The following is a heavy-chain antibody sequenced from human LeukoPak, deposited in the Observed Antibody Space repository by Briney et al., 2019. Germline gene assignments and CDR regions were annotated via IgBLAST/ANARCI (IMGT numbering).Heavy chain of an antibody. Sequence: SETLSLTCTVSGGAISSSCCSWGWIRQPPGKGLEWIGSAHYSGSTYYNPSLKSRVTISVDTSKNQFSLKLSSVTAADTAVYYCARLTGTYYYYYMDVWGKGTTVTVSS. CDR1: GGAISSSCCS. CDR2: AHYSGST. CDR3: ARLTGTYYYYYMDV. D-gene: IGHD1-7*01. J-gene: IGHJ6*03. V-gene: IGHV4-39*07.